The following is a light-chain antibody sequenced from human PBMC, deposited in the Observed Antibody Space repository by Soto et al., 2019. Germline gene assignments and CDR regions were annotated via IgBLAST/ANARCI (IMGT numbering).Light chain of an antibody. Sequence: EIVMTQSPATLSVSPGERATISCRASQRVGSNLAWYQQKPGQAPRLLIYGASTRATGIPARFSGSGSGTEFTLTISSLQSEDFAIYFCQQYNNWPPDRTFGQGTKVEIK. CDR1: QRVGSN. V-gene: IGKV3-15*01. CDR3: QQYNNWPPDRT. J-gene: IGKJ1*01. CDR2: GAS.